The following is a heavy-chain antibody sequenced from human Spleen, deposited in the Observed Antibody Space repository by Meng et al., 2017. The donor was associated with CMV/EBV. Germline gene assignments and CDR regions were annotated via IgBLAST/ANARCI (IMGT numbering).Heavy chain of an antibody. D-gene: IGHD6-6*01. J-gene: IGHJ5*02. CDR2: ISAYNGNT. CDR1: GYTFTSYG. Sequence: KASGYTFTSYGISWVRQAPGQGLEWMGWISAYNGNTNYAQKLQGRVTMTADTSTSTAYMELRSLRSDDTAVYYCARALAAPSGWFDPWGQGTLVTVSS. CDR3: ARALAAPSGWFDP. V-gene: IGHV1-18*01.